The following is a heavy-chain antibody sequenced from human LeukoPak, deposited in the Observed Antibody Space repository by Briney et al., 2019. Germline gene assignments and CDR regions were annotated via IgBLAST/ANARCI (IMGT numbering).Heavy chain of an antibody. J-gene: IGHJ3*02. CDR1: GFTFSTYS. Sequence: GGSLRLSCAASGFTFSTYSMNWVRQAPGKGLEWVSSISRSSGYIYYADSVKGRFTLSRDNAKNSLYLQMNSLKASDTAMYYCARLSDSSGWTDAFDIWGQGTMVTVSS. CDR2: ISRSSGYI. D-gene: IGHD6-19*01. V-gene: IGHV3-21*04. CDR3: ARLSDSSGWTDAFDI.